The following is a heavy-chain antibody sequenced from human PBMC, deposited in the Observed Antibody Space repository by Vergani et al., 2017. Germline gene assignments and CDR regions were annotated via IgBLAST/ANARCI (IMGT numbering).Heavy chain of an antibody. V-gene: IGHV4-39*01. CDR1: GGSISSSSYY. J-gene: IGHJ6*02. CDR2: IYYSGST. Sequence: QLQLQESGPGLVKPSETLSLTCTVSGGSISSSSYYWGWIRQPPGKGLEWIGSIYYSGSTYYNPSLKSRVTISVDTSKNQFSLKLSSVTAADTAVYYCARSTTHNYGDYVSQGGRPRYYYYGMDVWGQGTTVTVSS. CDR3: ARSTTHNYGDYVSQGGRPRYYYYGMDV. D-gene: IGHD4-17*01.